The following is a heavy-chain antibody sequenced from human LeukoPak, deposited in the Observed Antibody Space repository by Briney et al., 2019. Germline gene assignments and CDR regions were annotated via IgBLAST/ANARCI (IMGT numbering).Heavy chain of an antibody. CDR2: IKSKTDGGTT. Sequence: GGSLRLSCAASGFTFTNAWISWVRQAPEEGLEWVGRIKSKTDGGTTDYAAPVKGRFTISRDDSKNTLYLQMNSLKTEDTAVYYCNYDSSGYYSRSFDYWGQGTLVTVS. V-gene: IGHV3-15*01. CDR1: GFTFTNAW. CDR3: NYDSSGYYSRSFDY. D-gene: IGHD3-22*01. J-gene: IGHJ4*02.